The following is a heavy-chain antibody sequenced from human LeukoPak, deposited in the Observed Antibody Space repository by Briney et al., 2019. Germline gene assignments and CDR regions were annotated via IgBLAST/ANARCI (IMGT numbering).Heavy chain of an antibody. Sequence: PSETLSLTCAVYGGSFSGYYWSWIRQPPGKGLEWIGEINHSGSTNYNPSLKSRVTISVDTSKNQFSLKLSSVTAADTAVYYCARAVGSFDYDYWGQGTLVTVSS. V-gene: IGHV4-34*01. J-gene: IGHJ4*02. CDR2: INHSGST. CDR3: ARAVGSFDYDY. CDR1: GGSFSGYY.